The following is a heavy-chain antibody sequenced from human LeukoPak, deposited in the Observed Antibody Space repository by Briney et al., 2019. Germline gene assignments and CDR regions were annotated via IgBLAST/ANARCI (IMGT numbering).Heavy chain of an antibody. D-gene: IGHD1-26*01. CDR3: ARDWDPWEPGFDY. CDR1: GYTFTGYY. CDR2: ISAYNGNT. J-gene: IGHJ4*02. Sequence: ASVKVSCKASGYTFTGYYMHWVRQAPGQGLEWMGWISAYNGNTNYAQKLQGRVTMTTDTSTSTAYMELRSLRSDDTAVYYCARDWDPWEPGFDYWGQGTLVTVSS. V-gene: IGHV1-18*04.